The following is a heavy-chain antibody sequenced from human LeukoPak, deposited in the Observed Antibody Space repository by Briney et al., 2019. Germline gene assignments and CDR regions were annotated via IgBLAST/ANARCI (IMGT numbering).Heavy chain of an antibody. V-gene: IGHV1-18*01. CDR3: ARTQSILTVSYWYFDL. J-gene: IGHJ2*01. CDR1: GYTFTSYG. D-gene: IGHD4-11*01. Sequence: ASVKVSCKASGYTFTSYGISWVRQAPGQGLEWMGWISAYNGNTNYAQKLQGRVTMTTDTSTSTAYMELRSLRSDDTAVYYCARTQSILTVSYWYFDLWGRGTLVTVSS. CDR2: ISAYNGNT.